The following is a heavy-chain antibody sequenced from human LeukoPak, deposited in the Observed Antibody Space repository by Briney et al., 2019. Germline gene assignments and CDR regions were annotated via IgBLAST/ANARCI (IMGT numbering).Heavy chain of an antibody. V-gene: IGHV4-4*02. CDR2: IYHSGST. Sequence: PSETLSLTCTVSGGSISSSNWWSWVRQPPGKGLEWIGEIYHSGSTNYNPSLKSRVTISVDKSKNQFSLKLSSVTAADTAVYYCARVAAGTAYYFDYWGQGTLVTVSS. J-gene: IGHJ4*02. D-gene: IGHD6-13*01. CDR1: GGSISSSNW. CDR3: ARVAAGTAYYFDY.